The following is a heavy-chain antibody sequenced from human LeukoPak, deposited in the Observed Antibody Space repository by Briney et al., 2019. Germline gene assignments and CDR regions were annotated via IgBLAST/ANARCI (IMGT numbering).Heavy chain of an antibody. CDR2: ISGSGGST. CDR1: GFTFSSYA. J-gene: IGHJ4*02. D-gene: IGHD2-2*01. V-gene: IGHV3-23*01. Sequence: GGSLRLSCAASGFTFSSYAMNWVRQAPGKWLEWVSAISGSGGSTYYADSVKGRFTISRDNSKNTLYLQMNSLRAEDTAVYYCAKDLILGYCSSTSCYVFDYWGQGTLVTVSS. CDR3: AKDLILGYCSSTSCYVFDY.